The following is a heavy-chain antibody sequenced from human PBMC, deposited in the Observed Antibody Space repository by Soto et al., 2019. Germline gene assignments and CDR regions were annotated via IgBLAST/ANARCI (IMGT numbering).Heavy chain of an antibody. V-gene: IGHV3-74*01. J-gene: IGHJ4*02. D-gene: IGHD6-19*01. CDR3: AREYSSGWSFDY. CDR1: GYTFTSNG. Sequence: SCKASGYTFTSNGISWVRQAPGKGLVWVSRINRDGSSTTYADSVKGRFTISRDNAKNTLYLQMNSLRAEDTAVYYCAREYSSGWSFDYWGQGTLVTVSS. CDR2: INRDGSST.